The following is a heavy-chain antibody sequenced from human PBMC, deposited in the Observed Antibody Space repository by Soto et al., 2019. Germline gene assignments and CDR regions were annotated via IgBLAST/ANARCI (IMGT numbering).Heavy chain of an antibody. J-gene: IGHJ4*02. D-gene: IGHD2-21*01. CDR3: AKDRAPIEMYYFDY. CDR2: ISGSGGST. CDR1: GLTFSSYS. Sequence: PGGSLRLSCAASGLTFSSYSMNWVRQAPGKGLEWVSAISGSGGSTYYADSVKGRFTISRDNSKNTLYLQMNSLRAEDTAVYYCAKDRAPIEMYYFDYWGQGTLVTVSS. V-gene: IGHV3-23*01.